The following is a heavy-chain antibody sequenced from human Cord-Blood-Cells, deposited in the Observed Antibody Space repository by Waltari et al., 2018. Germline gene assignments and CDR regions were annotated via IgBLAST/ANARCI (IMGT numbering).Heavy chain of an antibody. CDR3: ARDIVVVVAATPGYYYGMDV. Sequence: LVQSGAEVKKPGSSVKVSCKASGGTFSSYAISWVRQAPGQGLEWMGGIIPIFGTANYAQKFQGRVTITADESTSTAYMELSSLRSEDTAVYYCARDIVVVVAATPGYYYGMDVWGQGTTVTVSS. D-gene: IGHD2-15*01. CDR2: IIPIFGTA. V-gene: IGHV1-69*01. J-gene: IGHJ6*02. CDR1: GGTFSSYA.